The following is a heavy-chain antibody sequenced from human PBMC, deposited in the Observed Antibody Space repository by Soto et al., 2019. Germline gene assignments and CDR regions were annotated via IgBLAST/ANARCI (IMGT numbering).Heavy chain of an antibody. CDR3: AREGSPIRPDAFDI. Sequence: GGSLRLPCAASGFTFSDYYMSWIRQAPGKGLEWVSYISSSSSYTNYADSVKGRFTISRDDAKNSLYLQMNSLRAEDTAVYYCAREGSPIRPDAFDIWGQGTMVTVSS. CDR1: GFTFSDYY. CDR2: ISSSSSYT. V-gene: IGHV3-11*05. J-gene: IGHJ3*02. D-gene: IGHD2-15*01.